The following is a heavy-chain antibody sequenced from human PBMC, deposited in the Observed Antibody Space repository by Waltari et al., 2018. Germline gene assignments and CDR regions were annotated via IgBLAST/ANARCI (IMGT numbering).Heavy chain of an antibody. CDR2: VNPNSGNT. V-gene: IGHV1-8*01. J-gene: IGHJ4*02. D-gene: IGHD1-26*01. CDR3: ARGRGTTFFDY. CDR1: GSIFTSFD. Sequence: QVQLVQSGAEMKKPGAAMKVSCQASGSIFTSFDINWVRQASGQGLEWMGWVNPNSGNTGYIQKFQGRVTMTRNTSISTVYMELSNLRSDDTAIYFCARGRGTTFFDYWGQGTLITVSS.